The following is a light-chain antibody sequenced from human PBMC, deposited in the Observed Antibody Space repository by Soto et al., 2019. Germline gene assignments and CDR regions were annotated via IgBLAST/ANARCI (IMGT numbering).Light chain of an antibody. V-gene: IGLV2-8*01. Sequence: QSVLTQPPSASGSPGQSVSISCTGTSSDVDAYNYVSWYQQHPGKAPKVMIYEVSKRPSGVPDRFSGSKSGNTASLTVSGLQAEDEADYYCSSYAGNNNLVFGGGTKLTVL. J-gene: IGLJ2*01. CDR3: SSYAGNNNLV. CDR1: SSDVDAYNY. CDR2: EVS.